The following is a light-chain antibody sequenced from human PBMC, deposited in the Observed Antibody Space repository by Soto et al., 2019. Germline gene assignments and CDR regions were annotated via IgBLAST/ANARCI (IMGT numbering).Light chain of an antibody. V-gene: IGKV3-15*01. CDR3: QQYNNWPGIT. CDR1: QSVSSN. Sequence: IVMTQSPATLSVSPGERATLSCRASQSVSSNLAWYQQKPGQAPRLLIYGASTRATGIPARFSGSGSGTEFTLTISSLQSEDFAVYYCQQYNNWPGITFGTGTKVDIK. J-gene: IGKJ3*01. CDR2: GAS.